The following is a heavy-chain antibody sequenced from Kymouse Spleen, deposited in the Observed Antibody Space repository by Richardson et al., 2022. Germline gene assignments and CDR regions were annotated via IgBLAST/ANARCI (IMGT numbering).Heavy chain of an antibody. CDR1: GGSFSGYY. V-gene: IGHV4-34*01. J-gene: IGHJ5*02. Sequence: QVQLQQWGAGLLKPSETLSLTCAVYGGSFSGYYWSWIRQPPGKGLEWIGEINHSGSTNYNPSLKSRVTISVDTSKNQFSLKLSSVTAADTAVYYCARRGIGYSGYDWFDPWGQGTLVTVSS. CDR3: ARRGIGYSGYDWFDP. CDR2: INHSGST. D-gene: IGHD5-12*01.